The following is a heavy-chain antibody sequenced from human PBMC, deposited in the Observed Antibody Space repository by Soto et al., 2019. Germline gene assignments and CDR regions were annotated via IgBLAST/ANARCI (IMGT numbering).Heavy chain of an antibody. CDR2: INHSGST. J-gene: IGHJ6*04. D-gene: IGHD6-6*01. Sequence: SETLSLTCAVYGGSFSGYYWSWIRQPPGKGLEWIGEINHSGSTNYNPSLKSRVTISVDTSKNQFSLKLSSVTAADTAVYYCARAMIAARLPDVWGKGTTVTVSS. V-gene: IGHV4-34*01. CDR3: ARAMIAARLPDV. CDR1: GGSFSGYY.